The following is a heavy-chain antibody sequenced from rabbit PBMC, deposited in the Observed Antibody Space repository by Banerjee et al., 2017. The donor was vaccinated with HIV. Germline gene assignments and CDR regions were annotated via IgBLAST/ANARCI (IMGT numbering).Heavy chain of an antibody. CDR1: GFSFSSSDH. D-gene: IGHD1-1*01. J-gene: IGHJ4*01. CDR3: ARYPIGSGAGFNL. Sequence: QSLEESGGDLVKPGASLTLTCTASGFSFSSSDHMCWVRQAPGKGLEWIGCIYAGSTDNIYYATWAKGRFTISKTSSTTVTLQMTSLTAADTATYFCARYPIGSGAGFNLWGQGTLVTVS. V-gene: IGHV1S40*01. CDR2: IYAGSTDNI.